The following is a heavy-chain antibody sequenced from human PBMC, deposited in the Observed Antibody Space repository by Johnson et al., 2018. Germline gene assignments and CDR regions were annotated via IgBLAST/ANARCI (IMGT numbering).Heavy chain of an antibody. V-gene: IGHV4-61*02. CDR3: ARNWRYYYDYIASHGGAFDI. Sequence: QVQLQESGPGLVKPSQTLSLTCTVSGGSISRGSSYWSWIRQPAGKGLEWIWHIYARGSTDYNPSLKSRVPISVDTSKNQFSLKLNSVTAADTAVYYCARNWRYYYDYIASHGGAFDIWGQGTMVAVSS. J-gene: IGHJ3*02. D-gene: IGHD3-22*01. CDR1: GGSISRGSSY. CDR2: IYARGST.